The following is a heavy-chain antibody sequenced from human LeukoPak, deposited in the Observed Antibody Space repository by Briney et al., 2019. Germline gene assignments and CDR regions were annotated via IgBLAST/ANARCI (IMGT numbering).Heavy chain of an antibody. CDR3: ARGPALHKNWVGGRWFDP. V-gene: IGHV1-8*01. Sequence: ASVKVSCKASGYTFTNYDINWVRQATGQGLEWMGWMNPKTGNTGYAQNFQGRVTMTRDTSESTAYMELSSLRSDTAMYYCARGPALHKNWVGGRWFDPWGQGTLVTVSS. D-gene: IGHD3-16*01. CDR2: MNPKTGNT. CDR1: GYTFTNYD. J-gene: IGHJ5*02.